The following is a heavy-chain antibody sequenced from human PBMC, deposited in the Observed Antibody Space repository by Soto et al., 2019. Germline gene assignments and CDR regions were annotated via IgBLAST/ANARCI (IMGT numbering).Heavy chain of an antibody. V-gene: IGHV3-33*01. CDR1: GFTFSSYG. CDR2: IWYDGSNK. Sequence: QVQLVESGGGVVQPGRSLRLSCAASGFTFSSYGMHWVRQAPGKGLEWVAVIWYDGSNKYYADSVKGRFTISRDNSKNTLYLQMNSLRAEDTAVYYCARAVDGSGNNPYSGMDVWGQGTTVTVSS. J-gene: IGHJ6*02. D-gene: IGHD3-10*01. CDR3: ARAVDGSGNNPYSGMDV.